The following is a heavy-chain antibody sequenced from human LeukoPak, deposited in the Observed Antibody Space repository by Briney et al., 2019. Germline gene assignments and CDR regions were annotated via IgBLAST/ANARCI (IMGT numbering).Heavy chain of an antibody. D-gene: IGHD3-10*01. CDR1: GFTFSSYA. Sequence: GGSLRLSCAASGFTFSSYAMSWVRQAPGKGLEWVSAISGSGGSTYYADSVKRRFTISRDNSKNTLYLQMNSLRAGDTAVYYCANLYGSGSYPLQYNWFDPWGQGTLVTVSS. V-gene: IGHV3-23*01. CDR2: ISGSGGST. J-gene: IGHJ5*02. CDR3: ANLYGSGSYPLQYNWFDP.